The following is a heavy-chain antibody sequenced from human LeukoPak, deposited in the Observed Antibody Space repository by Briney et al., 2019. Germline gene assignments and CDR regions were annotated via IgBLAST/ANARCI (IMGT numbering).Heavy chain of an antibody. Sequence: GESLKISCKGSGYSFTSYWIGWVRQMPGKGLEWMGIIYPGDSDTRYSPSFQGQVTISADKSISTAYLQWSSLKASDTAMYYCARSNERLLRYFDWYFDLWGRGTLVTVSS. CDR2: IYPGDSDT. CDR1: GYSFTSYW. CDR3: ARSNERLLRYFDWYFDL. V-gene: IGHV5-51*01. D-gene: IGHD3-9*01. J-gene: IGHJ2*01.